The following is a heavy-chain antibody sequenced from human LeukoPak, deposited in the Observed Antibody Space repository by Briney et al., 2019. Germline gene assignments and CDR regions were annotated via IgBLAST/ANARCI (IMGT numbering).Heavy chain of an antibody. CDR2: IHDSGDT. J-gene: IGHJ4*02. D-gene: IGHD4-23*01. CDR3: ASISNDYRGTPFDY. Sequence: SETLSLTCTVSGGSISGYYWSWIRQPPEKGLEWIGLIHDSGDTYYNASLKSRVTISVDTSKHQLSLGLRSVAAADPAVYYCASISNDYRGTPFDYWGQGTLVTVSS. V-gene: IGHV4-59*01. CDR1: GGSISGYY.